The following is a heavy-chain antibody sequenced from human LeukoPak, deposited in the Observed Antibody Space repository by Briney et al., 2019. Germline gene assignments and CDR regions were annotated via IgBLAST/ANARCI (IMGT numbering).Heavy chain of an antibody. CDR3: ARFAGSGSYHAELNWFDP. CDR1: GYTFTGYY. Sequence: GASVKVSCKASGYTFTGYYMHWVRQAPGQGLEWMGWINPNSGGTNYAQKFQGRVTMTRDTSISTAYMELSRLRSDDTAVYYCARFAGSGSYHAELNWFDPWGQGTLVTVSS. V-gene: IGHV1-2*02. CDR2: INPNSGGT. D-gene: IGHD1-26*01. J-gene: IGHJ5*02.